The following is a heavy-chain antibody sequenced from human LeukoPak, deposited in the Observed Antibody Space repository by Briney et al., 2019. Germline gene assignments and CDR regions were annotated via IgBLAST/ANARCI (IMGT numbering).Heavy chain of an antibody. CDR3: ARDGGDTAMVWANWFDP. J-gene: IGHJ5*02. CDR1: GGSISSYY. V-gene: IGHV4-59*01. CDR2: IYYSGST. Sequence: PSETLSLTCTVSGGSISSYYWSWIRQPPGKGLEWIGYIYYSGSTNYNPSLKSRVTISVDTSKNQFSLRLSSVTAADTAVYYCARDGGDTAMVWANWFDPWGQGTLVTVSS. D-gene: IGHD5-18*01.